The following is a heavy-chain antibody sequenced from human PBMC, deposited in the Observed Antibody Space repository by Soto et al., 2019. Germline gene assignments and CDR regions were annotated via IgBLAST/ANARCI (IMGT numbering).Heavy chain of an antibody. V-gene: IGHV1-18*01. CDR1: GYTFTSYG. D-gene: IGHD1-26*01. J-gene: IGHJ2*01. CDR2: ISAYNGNT. CDR3: ARVEVGATTCLYFDL. Sequence: ASVKVSCKASGYTFTSYGISWVRQAPGQGLEWMGWISAYNGNTNYAQKLQGRVTMTTDTSTSTAYMELRSLRSDDTAVYYCARVEVGATTCLYFDLWGRGTLVTVSS.